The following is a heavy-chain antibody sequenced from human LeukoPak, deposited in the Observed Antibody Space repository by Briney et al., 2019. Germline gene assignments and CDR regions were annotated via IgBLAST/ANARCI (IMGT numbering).Heavy chain of an antibody. CDR1: GGSISSYY. CDR3: ARTINWKLDAPDI. V-gene: IGHV4-59*01. J-gene: IGHJ3*02. Sequence: PSETLSLTCTVSGGSISSYYWSWIRQPPGKGLEWIGYIYYSGSTNYNPSLKSRVTISVDTSKNQFSLKLSSVTAADTAVYYCARTINWKLDAPDIWGQGTVVTVSS. CDR2: IYYSGST. D-gene: IGHD1-1*01.